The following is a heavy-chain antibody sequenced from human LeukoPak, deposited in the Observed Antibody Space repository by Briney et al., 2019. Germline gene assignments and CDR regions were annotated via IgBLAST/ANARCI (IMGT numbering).Heavy chain of an antibody. CDR3: ARGVVVPAAAIDY. V-gene: IGHV1-2*06. D-gene: IGHD2-2*01. CDR2: INPNGGGT. Sequence: ASVKVSCKASGYTFIGYFMRWVRQAPGQGLEWMGRINPNGGGTIYAQKFQGRVTMTRDTSISTAYMELSRLRSDDTAVYYCARGVVVPAAAIDYWGQGTLVTVSS. CDR1: GYTFIGYF. J-gene: IGHJ4*02.